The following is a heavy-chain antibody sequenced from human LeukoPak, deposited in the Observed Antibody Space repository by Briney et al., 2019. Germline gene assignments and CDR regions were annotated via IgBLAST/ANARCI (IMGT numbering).Heavy chain of an antibody. Sequence: PAETLSLTCAVYGGSFSGYYLSWIRQPPGKGLEWIGEINHSGSTIYNPSLKSGLTITVDASENQFPLRQISGTGADAAVFFCAIRRSTMVRGKGYFDPWGQGTLVTVSS. CDR3: AIRRSTMVRGKGYFDP. V-gene: IGHV4-34*01. J-gene: IGHJ5*02. D-gene: IGHD3-10*01. CDR2: INHSGST. CDR1: GGSFSGYY.